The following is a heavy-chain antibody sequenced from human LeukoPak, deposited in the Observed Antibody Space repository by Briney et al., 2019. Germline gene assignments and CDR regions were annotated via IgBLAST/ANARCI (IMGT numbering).Heavy chain of an antibody. CDR1: GDSISGSSHF. J-gene: IGHJ4*02. D-gene: IGHD3-3*01. V-gene: IGHV4-39*07. CDR2: IYYTGST. CDR3: ARSRDYDFWSGYYTPKPFDY. Sequence: PSETLSLTCTVSGDSISGSSHFWGWIRQPPGKGLEWIANIYYTGSTYYNPSLKGRVTISVDTSKSQFSLKLSSVTAADTAVYYCARSRDYDFWSGYYTPKPFDYWGQGTLVTVSS.